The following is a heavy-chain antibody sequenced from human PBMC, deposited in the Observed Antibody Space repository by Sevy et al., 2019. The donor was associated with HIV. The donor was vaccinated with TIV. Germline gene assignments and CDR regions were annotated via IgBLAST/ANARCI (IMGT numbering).Heavy chain of an antibody. D-gene: IGHD3-22*01. CDR3: ARDSRPYYYDSSGYLDAFDI. CDR1: VYTFSNFG. V-gene: IGHV1-18*04. Sequence: ASVKVSCRASVYTFSNFGLHWVRQAPGQGLEWLGWISTYNGNTIYAQKLQDRVTMTTDTSTSTAYMDLRSLKSDDTAMYYCARDSRPYYYDSSGYLDAFDIWGQGTIVTVSS. J-gene: IGHJ3*02. CDR2: ISTYNGNT.